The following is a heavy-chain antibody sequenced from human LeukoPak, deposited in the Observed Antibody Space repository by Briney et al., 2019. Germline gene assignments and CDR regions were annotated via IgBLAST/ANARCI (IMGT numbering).Heavy chain of an antibody. CDR3: ARGPQTGPYYYYGMDV. CDR2: IIPIFGTA. V-gene: IGHV1-69*01. Sequence: SVKVSCKASGGTFSSYAISWVRQAPGQGLEWMGGIIPIFGTANYAQKFQGRVTITADESTSTAYMELSSLRSEDTAVYYCARGPQTGPYYYYGMDVWGQGTTVTVSS. CDR1: GGTFSSYA. J-gene: IGHJ6*02.